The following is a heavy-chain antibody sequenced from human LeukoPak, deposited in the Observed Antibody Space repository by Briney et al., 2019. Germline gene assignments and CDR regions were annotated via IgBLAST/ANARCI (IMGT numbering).Heavy chain of an antibody. CDR3: ATRKLGNDY. CDR1: GGSISSGSYY. CDR2: IYYTET. V-gene: IGHV4-61*01. D-gene: IGHD7-27*01. J-gene: IGHJ4*02. Sequence: SQTLSLTCTVSGGSISSGSYYWSWIRQSPGKGLEWIGYIYYTETSYNPSLKSRVTISADTSKNQFSLKLYSVTAADTAVYYCATRKLGNDYWGQGTLVTVSS.